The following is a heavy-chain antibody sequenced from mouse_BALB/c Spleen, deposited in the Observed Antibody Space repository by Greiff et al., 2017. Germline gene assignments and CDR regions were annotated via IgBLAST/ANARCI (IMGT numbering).Heavy chain of an antibody. V-gene: IGHV5-6-5*01. J-gene: IGHJ4*01. CDR1: GFTFSSYA. CDR3: AAYYRYEGAMDY. CDR2: ISSGGST. D-gene: IGHD2-14*01. Sequence: EVKLVESGGGLVKPGGSLKLSCAASGFTFSSYAMSWVRQTPEKRLEWVASISSGGSTYYPDSVKGRFTISRDNARNILYLQMSSLRSEDTAMYYCAAYYRYEGAMDYWGQGTSVTVSS.